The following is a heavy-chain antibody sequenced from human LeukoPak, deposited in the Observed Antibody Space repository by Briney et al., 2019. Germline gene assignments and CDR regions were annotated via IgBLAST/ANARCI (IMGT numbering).Heavy chain of an antibody. CDR1: GYTFTNYG. J-gene: IGHJ5*02. D-gene: IGHD2-15*01. Sequence: ASVNVPCKASGYTFTNYGISWVRQASGQGLEWMGWISAYYGNTNYAQKLQGRVTMSPDTPTTTAYMELRSLRSDDTAVYYCARDFWESLGYCRFDPWGQGTLVIVTS. CDR3: ARDFWESLGYCRFDP. V-gene: IGHV1-18*01. CDR2: ISAYYGNT.